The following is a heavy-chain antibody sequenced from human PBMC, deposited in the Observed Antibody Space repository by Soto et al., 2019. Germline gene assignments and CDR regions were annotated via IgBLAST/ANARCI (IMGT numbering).Heavy chain of an antibody. CDR3: ARAYYDFWNFLWGAFDT. CDR2: ISYDGSNK. V-gene: IGHV3-30-3*01. J-gene: IGHJ3*02. CDR1: GFTFSSYA. Sequence: QVQLVESGGGVVQPGRSLRLSCAASGFTFSSYAMHWVRQAPGKGLEWVAVISYDGSNKYYADSVKGRFTISRDNSKNTLYLQMNSLRAEDTAVYYCARAYYDFWNFLWGAFDTWGQGTMVTVSS. D-gene: IGHD3-3*01.